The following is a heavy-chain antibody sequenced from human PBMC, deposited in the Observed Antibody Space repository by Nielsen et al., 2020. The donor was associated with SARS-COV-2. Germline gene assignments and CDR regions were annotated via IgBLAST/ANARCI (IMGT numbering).Heavy chain of an antibody. D-gene: IGHD6-13*01. CDR2: MSAADGRT. Sequence: ASVKVSCKASGYTFSTSYMHWVRQAPGQRLEWMGWMSAADGRTTYSQKFQGRVTTTRDTSATTVYLELSSLTSEDTAVYYCARDTGNWYMDVWGKGTTGTVSS. CDR3: ARDTGNWYMDV. J-gene: IGHJ6*04. V-gene: IGHV1-3*01. CDR1: GYTFSTSY.